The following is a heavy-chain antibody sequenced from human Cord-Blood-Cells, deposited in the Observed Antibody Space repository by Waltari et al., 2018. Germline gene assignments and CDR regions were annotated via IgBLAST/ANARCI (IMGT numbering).Heavy chain of an antibody. J-gene: IGHJ2*01. Sequence: QVQLQQWCAGLLKPSETLSLTCAVYGGSFSGYYWSWIRQPPGKGLEWIWEINHSGSTNYNPSLKSRVTISVDTSKNQFSLKLSSVTAADTAVYYCASQLGIRYFDLWGRGTLVTVSS. D-gene: IGHD7-27*01. V-gene: IGHV4-34*01. CDR3: ASQLGIRYFDL. CDR1: GGSFSGYY. CDR2: INHSGST.